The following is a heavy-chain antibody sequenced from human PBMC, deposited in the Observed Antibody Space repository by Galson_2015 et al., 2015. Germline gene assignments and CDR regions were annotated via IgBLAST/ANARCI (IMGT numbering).Heavy chain of an antibody. CDR2: ISGSGGNT. Sequence: SLRLSCAASGFTFSSYAMGWVHQAPGKGLEWVSSISGSGGNTYYADSVKGRFTISRDNSKNTLYLQMNSLRVEDTAVYYCVGYGYWGQGTLVTVSS. J-gene: IGHJ4*02. CDR3: VGYGY. V-gene: IGHV3-23*01. D-gene: IGHD3-16*01. CDR1: GFTFSSYA.